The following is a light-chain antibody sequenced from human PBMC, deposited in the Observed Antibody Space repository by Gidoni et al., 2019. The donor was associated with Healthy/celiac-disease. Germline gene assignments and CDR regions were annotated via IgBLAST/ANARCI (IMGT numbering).Light chain of an antibody. J-gene: IGKJ3*01. CDR2: DAS. CDR1: DISNY. V-gene: IGKV1-33*01. CDR3: QQSST. Sequence: DISNYLNWYQQKPGKAPKLLIYDASNLATGVPSRFSGSGSGTDVTFTISSLLPEDIAPHYCQQSSTFGPGTKVDIK.